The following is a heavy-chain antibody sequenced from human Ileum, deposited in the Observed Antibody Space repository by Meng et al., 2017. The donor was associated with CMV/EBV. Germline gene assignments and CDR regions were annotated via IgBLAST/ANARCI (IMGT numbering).Heavy chain of an antibody. V-gene: IGHV3-23*01. J-gene: IGHJ6*02. CDR1: FSNYA. CDR3: ARDKCSSIYCRYYYYGMDV. D-gene: IGHD2-2*01. CDR2: SSSSGDET. Sequence: FSNYAMSWVRQAPGKGLEWVSTSSSSGDETYYADSVECRFTSSRDNSENTLYVQMNSLRAEDTAVYYCARDKCSSIYCRYYYYGMDVWGQGTTVTVSS.